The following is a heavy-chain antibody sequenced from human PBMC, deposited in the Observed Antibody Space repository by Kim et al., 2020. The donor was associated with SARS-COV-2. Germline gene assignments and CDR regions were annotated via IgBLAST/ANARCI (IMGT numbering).Heavy chain of an antibody. J-gene: IGHJ4*02. D-gene: IGHD2-21*01. Sequence: GRVTITADESTSTAYMELSSLRSEDTAVYYCAREVGYCGGDCYRDYYFDYWGQGTLVTVSS. V-gene: IGHV1-69*01. CDR3: AREVGYCGGDCYRDYYFDY.